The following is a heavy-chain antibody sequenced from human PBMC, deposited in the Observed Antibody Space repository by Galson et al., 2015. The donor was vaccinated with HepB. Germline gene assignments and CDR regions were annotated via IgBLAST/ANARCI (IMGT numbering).Heavy chain of an antibody. Sequence: SVKVSCKASGYTFTSYAMNWVRQAPGQGLEWMGWINTNTGNPTYAQGFTGRFVFSLDTSVSTAYLQISSLKAEDTAVYYCARALDYDILTGYLGGFDPWGQGTLVTVSS. V-gene: IGHV7-4-1*02. D-gene: IGHD3-9*01. CDR3: ARALDYDILTGYLGGFDP. CDR1: GYTFTSYA. J-gene: IGHJ5*02. CDR2: INTNTGNP.